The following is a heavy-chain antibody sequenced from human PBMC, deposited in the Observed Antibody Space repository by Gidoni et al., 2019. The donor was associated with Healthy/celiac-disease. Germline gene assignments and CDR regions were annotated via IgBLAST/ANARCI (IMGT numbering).Heavy chain of an antibody. CDR1: GFTFSSYD. CDR3: ARDLWGGYYYYGMDV. J-gene: IGHJ6*02. D-gene: IGHD3-10*01. Sequence: EVQLVASGGGLVQSGGSLRLSCAAPGFTFSSYDMHWVRQATGKGLEWVSAIGTAGDTYYPGSVKGRFTISRENAKNSLYLQMNSLRAGDTAVYYCARDLWGGYYYYGMDVWGQGTTVTVSS. V-gene: IGHV3-13*01. CDR2: IGTAGDT.